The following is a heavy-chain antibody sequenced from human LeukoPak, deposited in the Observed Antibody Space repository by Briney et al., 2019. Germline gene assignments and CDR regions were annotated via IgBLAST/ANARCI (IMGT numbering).Heavy chain of an antibody. D-gene: IGHD3-22*01. J-gene: IGHJ3*02. CDR2: IYPGDSDT. V-gene: IGHV5-51*01. CDR3: ARLVVIRNGGDAFDI. CDR1: GYSFTSYW. Sequence: GESLKISCKGSGYSFTSYWIGWVRQMPGKGLEWMGIIYPGDSDTRYSPSFQGQVTISADKSISTAYLQWSSLKASDTAMYYCARLVVIRNGGDAFDIWGQGTMVTVSS.